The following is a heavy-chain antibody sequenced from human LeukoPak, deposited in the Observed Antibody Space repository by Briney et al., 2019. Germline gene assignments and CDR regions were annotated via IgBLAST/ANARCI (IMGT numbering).Heavy chain of an antibody. Sequence: GRSLRLSCTASGFTFGDYAMSWVRQAPGKGLEWVGFIRSKAYGGTTEYAASVKGRFTISRDDSKSIAYLQMNSLKTEDTAVYYCTRGDYDFWSGYFGYWGQGTLVTVSS. J-gene: IGHJ4*02. CDR1: GFTFGDYA. D-gene: IGHD3-3*01. CDR3: TRGDYDFWSGYFGY. CDR2: IRSKAYGGTT. V-gene: IGHV3-49*04.